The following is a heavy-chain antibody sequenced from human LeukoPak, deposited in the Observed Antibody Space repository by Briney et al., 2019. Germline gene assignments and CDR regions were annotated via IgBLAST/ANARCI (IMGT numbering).Heavy chain of an antibody. V-gene: IGHV4-34*01. CDR2: INHSGST. CDR3: ARDYGGNSGGGFY. D-gene: IGHD4-23*01. CDR1: GGSFSGYY. J-gene: IGHJ4*02. Sequence: SETLSLTCAVYGGSFSGYYWSWIRQPPGKGLEWIGEINHSGSTNYNPSLKSRVTISVDTSKNQFSLKLSSVTAADTAVYYCARDYGGNSGGGFYWGQGTLVTVSS.